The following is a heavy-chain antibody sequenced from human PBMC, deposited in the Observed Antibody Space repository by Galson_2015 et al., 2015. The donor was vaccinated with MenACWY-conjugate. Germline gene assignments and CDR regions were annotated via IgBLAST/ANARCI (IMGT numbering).Heavy chain of an antibody. J-gene: IGHJ5*02. D-gene: IGHD2-15*01. CDR2: IRHDGSEK. CDR3: ARGLPAIHCSPHFCHPNWFGP. Sequence: SLRLSCAAYGFTFSGFWMGWVRQSPGKGLEWVAYIRHDGSEKYYVDSVKGRFTISRDNAKNSVFLQMSSLRAEDTALYYCARGLPAIHCSPHFCHPNWFGPRRQGTLVTVSS. V-gene: IGHV3-7*03. CDR1: GFTFSGFW.